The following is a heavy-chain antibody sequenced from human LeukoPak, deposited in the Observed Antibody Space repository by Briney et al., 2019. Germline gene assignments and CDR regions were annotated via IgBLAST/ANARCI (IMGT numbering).Heavy chain of an antibody. J-gene: IGHJ4*02. CDR3: ARCSGYSSSWYAFRVGLFDY. D-gene: IGHD6-13*01. CDR1: GYSFTSYW. Sequence: GESLKISCKGSGYSFTSYWIGWVRLLPGKGLEWMGIIYPGDSDTRYSPSFQGQVTISADKSISTAYLQWSSLKASDTAMYYCARCSGYSSSWYAFRVGLFDYWGQGTLVTVSS. CDR2: IYPGDSDT. V-gene: IGHV5-51*01.